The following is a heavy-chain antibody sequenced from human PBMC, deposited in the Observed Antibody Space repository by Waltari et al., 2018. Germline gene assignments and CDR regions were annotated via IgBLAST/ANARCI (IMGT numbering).Heavy chain of an antibody. D-gene: IGHD5-18*01. CDR1: GFTFSSDA. J-gene: IGHJ5*02. V-gene: IGHV3-23*01. CDR3: AKDEDTAMVP. CDR2: IGGSGGST. Sequence: EVQLLESGGGLVQPGGSLRLSCAASGFTFSSDAMGWVRQAPGKGRGWVSAIGGSGGSTSYADSVKGRFTISRDNSKNTLYLQMNSLRAEDTAVYYCAKDEDTAMVPWGQGTLVTVSS.